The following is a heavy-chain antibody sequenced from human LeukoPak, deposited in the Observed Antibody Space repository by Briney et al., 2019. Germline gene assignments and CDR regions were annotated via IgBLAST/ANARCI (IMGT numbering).Heavy chain of an antibody. CDR3: AKRGGTSSGYYYYYMDV. CDR1: GFTFSSYG. J-gene: IGHJ6*03. CDR2: IRYDGSNK. Sequence: GGSLRLSCAASGFTFSSYGMHWVRQAPGKGLEWVAFIRYDGSNKYYADSVKGRFTISRDNSKNTLYLQMNSLRAEDTAAYYCAKRGGTSSGYYYYYMDVWGKGTTVTISS. D-gene: IGHD3-22*01. V-gene: IGHV3-30*02.